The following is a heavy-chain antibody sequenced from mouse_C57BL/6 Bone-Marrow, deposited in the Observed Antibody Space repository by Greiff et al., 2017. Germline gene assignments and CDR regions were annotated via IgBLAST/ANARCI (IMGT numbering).Heavy chain of an antibody. Sequence: EVKLMESGPGLVKPSQSLSLTCSVTGYSITSGYYWNWIRQFPGNKLEWMGYISYDGSNNYNPSLKNRISITRDTSKNQFFLKLNSVTTEDTATYYCAREDYYSNYVYYFDYWGQGTTLTVSS. J-gene: IGHJ2*01. D-gene: IGHD2-5*01. CDR3: AREDYYSNYVYYFDY. CDR1: GYSITSGYY. CDR2: ISYDGSN. V-gene: IGHV3-6*01.